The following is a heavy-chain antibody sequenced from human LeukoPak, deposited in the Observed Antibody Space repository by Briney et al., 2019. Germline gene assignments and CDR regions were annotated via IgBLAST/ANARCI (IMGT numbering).Heavy chain of an antibody. CDR2: ISANGGET. D-gene: IGHD3-3*01. CDR1: GFTFSSHW. V-gene: IGHV3-23*01. CDR3: AKRYYDFPLDY. Sequence: GGSLRLSRAASGFTFSSHWMNWVRQAPGKGLEWVSSISANGGETHYADSVKGRFTISRDNSKNTLYLQINNPRVEDTAVYYCAKRYYDFPLDYWGQGTLVTVSS. J-gene: IGHJ4*02.